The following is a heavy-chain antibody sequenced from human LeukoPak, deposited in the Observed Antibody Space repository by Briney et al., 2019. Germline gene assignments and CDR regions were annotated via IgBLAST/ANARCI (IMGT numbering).Heavy chain of an antibody. CDR2: IYYSGST. CDR1: GGSIRSSSYY. CDR3: ARQVVAGGGSGYFYF. V-gene: IGHV4-39*01. D-gene: IGHD2-15*01. J-gene: IGHJ4*02. Sequence: SETLSLTCTVSGGSIRSSSYYWGWIRQPPGKGLEWIGSIYYSGSTYYNASLKSRGTISVDTSKNQFSLKLNSVTAADTAVYFCARQVVAGGGSGYFYFWGQGTLVT.